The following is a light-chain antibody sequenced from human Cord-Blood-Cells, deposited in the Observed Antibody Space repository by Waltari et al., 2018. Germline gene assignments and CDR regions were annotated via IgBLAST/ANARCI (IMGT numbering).Light chain of an antibody. J-gene: IGLJ3*02. CDR3: SSYTSSSTRE. Sequence: QSALTQPASVSGSSGQSITLSCTGTSRDVAGSNHVSWYQQHPGKAPKLMIYDVSNRPSGVSNRFSGSKSGNTASLTISGLQAEDEADYYCSSYTSSSTREFGGGTKLTVL. CDR2: DVS. CDR1: SRDVAGSNH. V-gene: IGLV2-14*01.